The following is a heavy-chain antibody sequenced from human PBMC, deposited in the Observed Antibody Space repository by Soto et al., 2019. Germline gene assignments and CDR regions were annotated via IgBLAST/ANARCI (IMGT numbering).Heavy chain of an antibody. CDR2: IYPSGSDT. Sequence: ESLKISCKGSGYNFAGYWIAWVRQMPGKGLELMGIIYPSGSDTRYRPSFQGQVTISADKSISSAYLQWSSLKASDTAMYYCARQTGTGLDYWGQRTLFTVSS. V-gene: IGHV5-51*01. CDR3: ARQTGTGLDY. CDR1: GYNFAGYW. D-gene: IGHD1-1*01. J-gene: IGHJ4*02.